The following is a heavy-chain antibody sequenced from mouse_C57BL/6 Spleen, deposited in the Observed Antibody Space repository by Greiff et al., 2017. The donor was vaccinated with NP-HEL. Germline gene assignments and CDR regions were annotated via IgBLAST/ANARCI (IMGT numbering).Heavy chain of an antibody. CDR3: AGLGWLLQGIDY. J-gene: IGHJ2*01. CDR2: INPNNGGT. D-gene: IGHD2-3*01. V-gene: IGHV1-26*01. CDR1: GYTFTDYY. Sequence: EVQLQQPGPELVKPGASVKISCKASGYTFTDYYMNWVKQSHGKSLEWTGDINPNNGGTSYNQKFKGKATLTVDKSSSTAYMELRSLTSEDSAVYYCAGLGWLLQGIDYWGQGTTLTVSS.